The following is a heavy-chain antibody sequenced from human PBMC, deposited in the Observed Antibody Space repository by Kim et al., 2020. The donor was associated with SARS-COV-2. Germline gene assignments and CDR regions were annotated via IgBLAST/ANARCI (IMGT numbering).Heavy chain of an antibody. J-gene: IGHJ4*02. D-gene: IGHD3-10*01. CDR3: ASLRWDGSDHLDVDY. CDR2: INHSGST. V-gene: IGHV4-34*01. Sequence: SETLSLTCAVYGGSFSGYYWSWIRQPPGKGLEWIGEINHSGSTNYNPSLKSRVTISVDTSKNQFSLKLSSVTAADTAVYYCASLRWDGSDHLDVDYWGQGTLVTVSS. CDR1: GGSFSGYY.